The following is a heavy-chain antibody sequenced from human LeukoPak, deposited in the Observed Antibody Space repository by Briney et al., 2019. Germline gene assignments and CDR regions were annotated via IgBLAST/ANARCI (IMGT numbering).Heavy chain of an antibody. CDR3: ARDPRAFCGGDCSKAFDI. J-gene: IGHJ3*02. Sequence: GRSLRLSCTASGFSFSSYGMHWVRQAPGKGLEWVASIWYDGSNTNYVDSVKGRFTISRDNAKNALYLQMNSLRADDTAVYYCARDPRAFCGGDCSKAFDIWGQGTMVTVSS. CDR1: GFSFSSYG. CDR2: IWYDGSNT. V-gene: IGHV3-33*01. D-gene: IGHD2-21*02.